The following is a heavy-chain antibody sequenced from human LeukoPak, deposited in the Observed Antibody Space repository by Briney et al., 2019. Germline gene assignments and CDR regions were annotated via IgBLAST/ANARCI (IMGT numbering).Heavy chain of an antibody. CDR1: GGSLSSFY. D-gene: IGHD1-26*01. V-gene: IGHV4-59*01. Sequence: SETLSLTCTVSGGSLSSFYWTWIRQHPGEGLEWIGYIYSSGSTDYNPSLKSRVTMSVDTSKNQFSMKLSSVTAADTAVYYCARGYSGSYGRFDYWGQGTLVTVSS. CDR3: ARGYSGSYGRFDY. CDR2: IYSSGST. J-gene: IGHJ4*02.